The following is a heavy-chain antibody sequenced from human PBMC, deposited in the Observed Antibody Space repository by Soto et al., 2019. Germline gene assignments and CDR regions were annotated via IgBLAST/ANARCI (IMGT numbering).Heavy chain of an antibody. J-gene: IGHJ4*02. D-gene: IGHD3-3*01. CDR3: AKDGSNYDFLSGLYDY. CDR1: GFTFSSYG. V-gene: IGHV3-30*18. CDR2: ISYDGSNK. Sequence: PGGSLRLSCAASGFTFSSYGMHXVRQAPGKGLEWVAVISYDGSNKYYADSVKGRFTISRDNSKNTLYLQMNSLRAEDTAVYYCAKDGSNYDFLSGLYDYWGQGTLVTVSS.